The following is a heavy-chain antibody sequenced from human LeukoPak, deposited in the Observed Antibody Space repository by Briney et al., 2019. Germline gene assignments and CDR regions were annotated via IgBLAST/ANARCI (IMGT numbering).Heavy chain of an antibody. CDR2: ISGYNGNT. CDR3: ARASAQWSDY. V-gene: IGHV1-18*01. J-gene: IGHJ4*02. Sequence: ASVKVSCKASGYTFTTYGISRVRQAPGQGLEWMGWISGYNGNTNYAQKFRGRVTMTTDTSTSTAYMELRSLRSDDTAVYYCARASAQWSDYWGQGTLVTVSS. D-gene: IGHD2-15*01. CDR1: GYTFTTYG.